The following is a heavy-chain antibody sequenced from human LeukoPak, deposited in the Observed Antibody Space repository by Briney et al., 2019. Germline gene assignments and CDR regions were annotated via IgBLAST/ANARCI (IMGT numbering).Heavy chain of an antibody. CDR2: ISAYNGNT. D-gene: IGHD6-13*01. CDR3: ARDIAAADLPDYYGMDV. Sequence: ASVKVSCKASGGTFSSYAISWVRQAPGQGLEWMGWISAYNGNTNYAQKLQGRVTMTTDTSTSTAYMELRSLRSDDTAVYYCARDIAAADLPDYYGMDVWGQGTTVTVSS. V-gene: IGHV1-18*01. CDR1: GGTFSSYA. J-gene: IGHJ6*02.